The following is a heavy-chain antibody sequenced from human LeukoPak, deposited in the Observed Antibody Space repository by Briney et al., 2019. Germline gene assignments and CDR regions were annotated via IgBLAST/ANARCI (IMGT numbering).Heavy chain of an antibody. CDR3: ASDPTGGDY. V-gene: IGHV3-66*01. Sequence: GGSLRLSCAAAGFTVSSIYMSCVRQAAGKGLECVSVVYSGGSTYYADSVKGRFSISRDNSKNTLHLQMDSQRVEDTAVYYCASDPTGGDYWGQGTLVTVSS. D-gene: IGHD3-10*01. CDR1: GFTVSSIY. J-gene: IGHJ4*02. CDR2: VYSGGST.